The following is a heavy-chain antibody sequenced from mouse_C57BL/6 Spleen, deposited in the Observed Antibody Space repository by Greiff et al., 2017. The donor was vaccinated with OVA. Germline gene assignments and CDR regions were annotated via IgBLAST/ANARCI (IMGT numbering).Heavy chain of an antibody. V-gene: IGHV1-7*01. J-gene: IGHJ4*01. Sequence: QVQLKQSGAELAKPGASVKLSCKASGYTFTSYWMHWVKQRPGQGLEWIGYINPSSGYTKYNQKFKDKATLTADKSSSTAYMQLSSLTYEDSAVYYCASSSNYNYYAMDYWGQGTSVTVSS. CDR1: GYTFTSYW. CDR3: ASSSNYNYYAMDY. CDR2: INPSSGYT. D-gene: IGHD2-5*01.